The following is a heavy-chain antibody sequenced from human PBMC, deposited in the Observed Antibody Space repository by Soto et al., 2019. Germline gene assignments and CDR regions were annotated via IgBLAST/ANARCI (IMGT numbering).Heavy chain of an antibody. CDR1: GFTFNNYA. D-gene: IGHD3-10*01. CDR3: AKGRGGSGSLTPRVDF. V-gene: IGHV3-23*01. CDR2: ISGGGDTT. J-gene: IGHJ4*02. Sequence: EVQLLESGGGLVQPGGSLRLSCAASGFTFNNYAMTWVLQAPGKGLEWVSAISGGGDTTSYADSGKGRFTVSRDGSKNTLYLQLSSLRAEDTALYYCAKGRGGSGSLTPRVDFWCQGTLGTVSS.